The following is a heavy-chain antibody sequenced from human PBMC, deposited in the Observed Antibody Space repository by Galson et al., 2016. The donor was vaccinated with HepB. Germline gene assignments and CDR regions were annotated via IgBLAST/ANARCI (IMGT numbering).Heavy chain of an antibody. V-gene: IGHV1-69*13. Sequence: SVKVSCKASGGTFSSYTISWVRQAPGQGLEWMGGILPIFGTANYAQKFQGRVTITADESTSTAYMELSSLKSEDTAIYYCARRGATLLDYWGQGTLVTVSS. D-gene: IGHD3-10*01. J-gene: IGHJ4*02. CDR3: ARRGATLLDY. CDR1: GGTFSSYT. CDR2: ILPIFGTA.